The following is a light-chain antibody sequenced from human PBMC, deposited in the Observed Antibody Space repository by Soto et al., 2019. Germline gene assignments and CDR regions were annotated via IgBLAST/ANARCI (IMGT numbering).Light chain of an antibody. CDR1: QTISSY. CDR3: QQSYSTPIT. Sequence: DIQMTQSPSSLSAYVGDRVTITCRASQTISSYLNWYQQKPGKAPKLLIYAAFSLQSGVPSRFSGSGSGTDFTLTISSLQPEDFATYYCQQSYSTPITSGQGTRLEIK. V-gene: IGKV1-39*01. CDR2: AAF. J-gene: IGKJ5*01.